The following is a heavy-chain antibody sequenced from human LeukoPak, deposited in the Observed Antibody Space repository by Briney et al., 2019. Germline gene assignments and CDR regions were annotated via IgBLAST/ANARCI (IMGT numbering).Heavy chain of an antibody. V-gene: IGHV1-18*01. CDR3: ARAADYDYYYYYMDV. Sequence: ASVKVSCKASGYTFTSYGISWVRQAPGQGLEWMGWISAYNGNTNYAQKLQGRVTMTTDTSTSTAYMELRSLRSEDTAVYYCARAADYDYYYYYMDVWGKGTTVTVSS. D-gene: IGHD3-16*01. J-gene: IGHJ6*03. CDR2: ISAYNGNT. CDR1: GYTFTSYG.